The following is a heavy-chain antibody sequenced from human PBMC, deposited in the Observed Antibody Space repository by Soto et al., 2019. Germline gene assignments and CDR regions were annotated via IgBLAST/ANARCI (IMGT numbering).Heavy chain of an antibody. J-gene: IGHJ3*01. CDR3: ARARWYDSFDV. D-gene: IGHD2-15*01. CDR2: IFHGGNT. V-gene: IGHV4-38-2*01. Sequence: SETLSLTCAVSGFFISSGNYWGWIRKPPGKGLEWIGSIFHGGNTYYNPSLKSRVTISVDMSKNQFSLKLNSVTAADTAVYYCARARWYDSFDVWGQGTVVTVS. CDR1: GFFISSGNY.